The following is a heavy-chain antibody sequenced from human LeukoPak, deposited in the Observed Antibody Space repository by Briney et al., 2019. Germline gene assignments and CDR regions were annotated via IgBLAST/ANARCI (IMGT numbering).Heavy chain of an antibody. D-gene: IGHD3-9*01. V-gene: IGHV1-18*01. Sequence: ASVKVSCKASGYTFTSYGISWVRQAPGQGLEWMGWISAYNGNTNYAQKLQGRVTMTTDTSTSTAYMELRSLRSDDTAVYYCARDRRYFDWLYPQEDYYYYGMDVWGQGTTVTVSS. CDR2: ISAYNGNT. CDR3: ARDRRYFDWLYPQEDYYYYGMDV. CDR1: GYTFTSYG. J-gene: IGHJ6*02.